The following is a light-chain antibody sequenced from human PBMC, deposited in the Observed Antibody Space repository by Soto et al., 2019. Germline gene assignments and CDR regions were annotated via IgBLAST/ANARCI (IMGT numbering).Light chain of an antibody. CDR2: AVS. Sequence: EIVLTQSPGTLSLSPGERATLSCRTSQSVSSSHLAWYQQKSGHAPRLLIYAVSSRATGIPDRFSGSGSGTDFTLTIHRLEPEDFAVYYCQLHVPSLPGYTFGQGTKLETK. CDR3: QLHVPSLPGYT. J-gene: IGKJ2*01. CDR1: QSVSSSH. V-gene: IGKV3-20*01.